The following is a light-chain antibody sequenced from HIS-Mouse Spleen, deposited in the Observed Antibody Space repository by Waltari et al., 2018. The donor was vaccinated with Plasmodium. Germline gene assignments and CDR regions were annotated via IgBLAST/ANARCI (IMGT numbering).Light chain of an antibody. Sequence: QSALTQPASVSGSPGQSITISCTGTSSDVGGYNYVSWYQQHPGKAPQLMIYDVSNRPSWVSNRFSGSKSGYTASLTISGLQAEDEADYYCSSYTSSSTLVFGGGTKLTVL. V-gene: IGLV2-14*03. CDR1: SSDVGGYNY. J-gene: IGLJ2*01. CDR3: SSYTSSSTLV. CDR2: DVS.